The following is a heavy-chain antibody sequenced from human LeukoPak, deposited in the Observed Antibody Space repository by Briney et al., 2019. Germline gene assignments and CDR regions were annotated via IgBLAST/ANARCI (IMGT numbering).Heavy chain of an antibody. Sequence: ASVKVSCKASGGTFSSYAISWVRQAPGQGLEWMGWINPNSGGTNYAQKFQGRVTMTRDTSISTAYMELSRLRSDDTAVYYCARDPGVVVAATNDYWGQGTLVTVSS. CDR3: ARDPGVVVAATNDY. CDR2: INPNSGGT. D-gene: IGHD2-15*01. V-gene: IGHV1-2*02. CDR1: GGTFSSYA. J-gene: IGHJ4*02.